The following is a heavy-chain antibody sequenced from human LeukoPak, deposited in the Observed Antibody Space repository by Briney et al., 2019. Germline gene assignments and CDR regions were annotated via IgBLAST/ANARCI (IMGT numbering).Heavy chain of an antibody. D-gene: IGHD2-15*01. V-gene: IGHV3-23*01. CDR1: GFTFSSYA. CDR2: ISDSGGSI. CDR3: ARYAVVGTPFFDY. Sequence: GGSLRLSCAASGFTFSSYAMSWVRQAPGKGLEWVSAISDSGGSIYYADSVKGRFTSSRDNSKNTLYLQMSSLRAEDTAVYYCARYAVVGTPFFDYWGQGTLVTVSS. J-gene: IGHJ4*02.